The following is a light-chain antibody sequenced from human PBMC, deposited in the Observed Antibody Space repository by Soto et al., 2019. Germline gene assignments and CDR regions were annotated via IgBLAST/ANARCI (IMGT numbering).Light chain of an antibody. CDR1: DNIGSN. CDR2: DES. V-gene: IGKV1-39*01. CDR3: QQSYKNLT. J-gene: IGKJ4*01. Sequence: DIKLTQSPASLSASPGDSVTITCRASDNIGSNLNWYQHQLGTAPKLLIYDESSLQGGVQSRFSGSGSGTQFTLTISRLQTEDFATYYCQQSYKNLTFGGGTKVDLK.